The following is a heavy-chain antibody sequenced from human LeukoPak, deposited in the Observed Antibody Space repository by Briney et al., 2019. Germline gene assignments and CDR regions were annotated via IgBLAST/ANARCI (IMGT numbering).Heavy chain of an antibody. CDR1: GGSISGYY. CDR2: IYASGST. D-gene: IGHD5-12*01. Sequence: SETLSLTCTVSGGSISGYYWSWLRQPAGKGLEWIGRIYASGSTRYDPSLKSRVTMSVDTSKNQFSLKLTSVTAADTAVYFCARGMAAAYDYNWFDPWGQGTPVTVSS. CDR3: ARGMAAAYDYNWFDP. V-gene: IGHV4-4*07. J-gene: IGHJ5*02.